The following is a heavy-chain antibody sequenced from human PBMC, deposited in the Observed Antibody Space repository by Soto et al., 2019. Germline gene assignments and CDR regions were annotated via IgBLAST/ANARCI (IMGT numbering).Heavy chain of an antibody. CDR1: GFTFRSYA. CDR2: ISYDGSNK. Sequence: VGSLRLSCAASGFTFRSYAMHWVRQAPGKGLEWVAVISYDGSNKYYADSVKGRFTISRDNSKNTLYLEMNSLRAEDTAVYYCARDYEILTGYYFGPGDCWGQGSLVTVSS. J-gene: IGHJ4*02. V-gene: IGHV3-30-3*01. CDR3: ARDYEILTGYYFGPGDC. D-gene: IGHD3-9*01.